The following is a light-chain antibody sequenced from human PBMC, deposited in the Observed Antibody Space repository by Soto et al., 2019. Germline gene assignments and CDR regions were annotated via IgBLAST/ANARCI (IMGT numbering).Light chain of an antibody. V-gene: IGKV3-15*01. J-gene: IGKJ3*01. CDR2: YAS. CDR1: ESVHRN. Sequence: EMVMTQSPATLSVSPGERVTLSCRASESVHRNLAWYQQKPGQGPSLLIYYASTRATGAPDSSTSSGSGTEFTLTVSNLQSEASGLYHGQHAMNVPPTFGRGTKVDIK. CDR3: QHAMNVPPT.